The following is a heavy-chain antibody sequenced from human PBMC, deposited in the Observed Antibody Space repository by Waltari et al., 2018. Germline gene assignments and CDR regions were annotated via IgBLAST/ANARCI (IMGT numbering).Heavy chain of an antibody. J-gene: IGHJ4*02. CDR1: AFTYSTYD. D-gene: IGHD3-3*02. CDR3: ARDHIWSGYYLDY. CDR2: IRYDGSNK. Sequence: QVQLVESGGGVVQPGRSLRLSCAASAFTYSTYDRPWVRRAPGKGLEWVAVIRYDGSNKYYADSVKGRFTISRDNSKNTLYLQMNSLRAEDTAVYYCARDHIWSGYYLDYWGQGTLVTVSS. V-gene: IGHV3-33*01.